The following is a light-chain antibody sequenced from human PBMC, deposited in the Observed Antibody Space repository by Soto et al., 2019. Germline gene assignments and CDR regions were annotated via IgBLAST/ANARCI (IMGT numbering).Light chain of an antibody. CDR2: GST. CDR3: QSYDSSLGGNYV. CDR1: SSNIGVGYD. V-gene: IGLV1-40*01. J-gene: IGLJ1*01. Sequence: QSVLSQPPSVSGAPGQRVTISCTGSSSNIGVGYDAHWFQQVPGTAPKLLIYGSTNRPSGVPDRFSGSKSGTSASLAITGLQAEDEADYYCQSYDSSLGGNYVFGTGTKVT.